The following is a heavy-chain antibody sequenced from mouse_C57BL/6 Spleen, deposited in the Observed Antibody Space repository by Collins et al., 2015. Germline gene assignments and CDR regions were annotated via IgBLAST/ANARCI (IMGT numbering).Heavy chain of an antibody. CDR3: ARNRYDEAWFAY. Sequence: QIQLVQSGPELKKPGETVKISCKASGYTFTNYGMNWVKQAPGKGLKWMGWINTNTGEPTYAEEFKGRFAFSLETSASTAYLQINNLKNEDTATYFCARNRYDEAWFAYWGQGTLVTVSA. J-gene: IGHJ3*01. D-gene: IGHD2-14*01. CDR1: GYTFTNYG. CDR2: INTNTGEP. V-gene: IGHV9-3*02.